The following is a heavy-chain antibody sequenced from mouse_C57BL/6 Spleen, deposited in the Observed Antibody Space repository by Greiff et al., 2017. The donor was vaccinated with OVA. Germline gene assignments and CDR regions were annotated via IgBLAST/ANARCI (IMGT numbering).Heavy chain of an antibody. V-gene: IGHV1-18*01. D-gene: IGHD1-1*01. CDR1: GYTFTDYN. CDR3: ARRDDYYGSYWYFDV. J-gene: IGHJ1*03. CDR2: INPNNGGT. Sequence: VQLQQSGPELVKPGASVKIPCKASGYTFTDYNMDWVKQSHGKSLEWIGDINPNNGGTIYNQKFKGKATLTVDKSSSTAYMELRSLTSEDTAVYYCARRDDYYGSYWYFDVWGTGTTVTVSS.